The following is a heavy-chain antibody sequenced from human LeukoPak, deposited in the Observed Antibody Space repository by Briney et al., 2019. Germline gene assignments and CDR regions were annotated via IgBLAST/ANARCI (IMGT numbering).Heavy chain of an antibody. J-gene: IGHJ4*01. CDR2: ISSSGSTI. D-gene: IGHD3-16*01. CDR1: GFTFSSYE. Sequence: GGSLRLSCAASGFTFSSYEMNWVRQAPGKGLEWVSYISSSGSTIYYADSVKGRFTISRDNAKNSLSLQMNSLRAEDTAVYYWAGNLGKTPDFTYWGQETWSPSPQ. V-gene: IGHV3-48*03. CDR3: AGNLGKTPDFTY.